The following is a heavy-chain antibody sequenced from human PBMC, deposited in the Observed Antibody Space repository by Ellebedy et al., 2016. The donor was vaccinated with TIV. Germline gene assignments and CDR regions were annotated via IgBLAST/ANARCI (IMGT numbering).Heavy chain of an antibody. CDR1: GYTFTNFY. CDR3: AREGGGSSSVDY. CDR2: INPSGGST. J-gene: IGHJ4*02. D-gene: IGHD6-6*01. V-gene: IGHV1-46*01. Sequence: ASVKVSCXASGYTFTNFYMHWVRQAPGQGLEWMGRINPSGGSTSYAQKFQGRVTMPRDTSTSTVFMELSSLRSEDTAVYYCAREGGGSSSVDYWGQGTLVTVSS.